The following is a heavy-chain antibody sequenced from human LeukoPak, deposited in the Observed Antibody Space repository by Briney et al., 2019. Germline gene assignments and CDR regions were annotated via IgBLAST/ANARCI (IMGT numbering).Heavy chain of an antibody. J-gene: IGHJ6*03. V-gene: IGHV3-30-3*01. CDR3: ARDPTSYYYYYYMDV. CDR1: GFTFSSYA. CDR2: ISYDGNNK. Sequence: PGRSLRLSCAASGFTFSSYAMHWVRQAPGKGLEWVAVISYDGNNKYYADPVKGRFTISRDNSKNTLYLQMNSLRAEDTAVYYCARDPTSYYYYYYMDVWGKGTTVTVSS.